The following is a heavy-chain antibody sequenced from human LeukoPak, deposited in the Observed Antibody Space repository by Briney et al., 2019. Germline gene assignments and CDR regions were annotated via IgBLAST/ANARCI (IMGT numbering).Heavy chain of an antibody. CDR2: ISWNSGSI. J-gene: IGHJ4*02. D-gene: IGHD3-22*01. CDR1: GFTFDDYA. CDR3: AKDSRTDSSGGYYFDY. V-gene: IGHV3-9*01. Sequence: GRSLRLSCAASGFTFDDYAMHWVRQAPGKGLEWVSGISWNSGSIGYADSVKGRFTISRDNAKNSLYLQMNSLRAEDTALYYCAKDSRTDSSGGYYFDYWGQGTLVTVSS.